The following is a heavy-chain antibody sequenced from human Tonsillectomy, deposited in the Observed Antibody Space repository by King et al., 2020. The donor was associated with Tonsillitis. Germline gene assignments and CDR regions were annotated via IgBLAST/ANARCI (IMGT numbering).Heavy chain of an antibody. CDR1: GGSISSYY. V-gene: IGHV4-59*01. J-gene: IGHJ4*02. CDR3: AGGSVARPYY. D-gene: IGHD3-10*01. CDR2: IYYSGST. Sequence: VQLQESGPGLVKPSETLSLTCTVSGGSISSYYWSWIRQPPGKGLEWIGYIYYSGSTNYNPSLKSRVTISVDTSKNQFSLKLGSVTAADTAVYYCAGGSVARPYYWGQGTLVTVPS.